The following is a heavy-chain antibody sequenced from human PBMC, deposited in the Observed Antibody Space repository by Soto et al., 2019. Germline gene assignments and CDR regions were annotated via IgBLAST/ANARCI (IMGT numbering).Heavy chain of an antibody. V-gene: IGHV1-69*01. Sequence: SSVKRYCKASGYSISSYASSWVRQATGQGLEWMGGIIPIFGTANYAQKFQGRVTITADESTSTAYMELSSLRSEDTAVYYCARVRDIVVVVAAISAFDIWGQGTMVTVSS. J-gene: IGHJ3*02. CDR2: IIPIFGTA. D-gene: IGHD2-15*01. CDR1: GYSISSYA. CDR3: ARVRDIVVVVAAISAFDI.